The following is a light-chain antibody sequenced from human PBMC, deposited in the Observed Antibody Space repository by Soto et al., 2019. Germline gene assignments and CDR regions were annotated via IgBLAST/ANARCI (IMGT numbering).Light chain of an antibody. CDR2: KAS. J-gene: IGKJ4*01. Sequence: DIQMTQSPSTLSASVGDRVTITCRASQSISTWLACYQQKPGKATKLLIYKASNLEGGVPSKFSGSGSGTEFNITISSLQPDDFATYYCQQYNTYPLTFGGGTTVEIK. V-gene: IGKV1-5*03. CDR1: QSISTW. CDR3: QQYNTYPLT.